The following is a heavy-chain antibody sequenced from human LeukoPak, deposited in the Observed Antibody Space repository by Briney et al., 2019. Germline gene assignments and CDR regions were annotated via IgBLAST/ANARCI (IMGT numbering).Heavy chain of an antibody. CDR2: IYTSGST. Sequence: SQTLSLTCTVSGGSISSGSYYWSWIRQPAGKGLEWIGRIYTSGSTNYNPSLKSRVTISVDTSENQFSLKLSSVTAADTAVYYCARGSRGEYYYGSGSYHRRFDYWGQGTLVTVSS. CDR1: GGSISSGSYY. V-gene: IGHV4-61*02. CDR3: ARGSRGEYYYGSGSYHRRFDY. D-gene: IGHD3-10*01. J-gene: IGHJ4*02.